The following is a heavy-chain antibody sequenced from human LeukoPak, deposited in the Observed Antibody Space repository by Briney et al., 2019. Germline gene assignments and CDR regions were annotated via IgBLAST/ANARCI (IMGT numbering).Heavy chain of an antibody. V-gene: IGHV3-33*08. Sequence: GSLRLSCAASGFTFSSYSMNWVRQAPGKGLEWVAVIWADGSNKYYADSVKGRFTISRDNAKNSLYLQMNSLRAEDTAVYYCARDGPGSLLGYWGQGTLVTVSS. D-gene: IGHD1-26*01. CDR1: GFTFSSYS. CDR3: ARDGPGSLLGY. J-gene: IGHJ4*02. CDR2: IWADGSNK.